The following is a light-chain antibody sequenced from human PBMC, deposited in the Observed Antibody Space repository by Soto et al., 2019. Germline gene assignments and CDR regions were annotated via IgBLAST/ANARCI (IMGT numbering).Light chain of an antibody. V-gene: IGLV2-14*01. J-gene: IGLJ1*01. CDR3: SSYTSSSTRV. CDR1: NSDVGGYNY. Sequence: QSALTQPASVSGSPGQSITISCTGTNSDVGGYNYVSWYQQHPGKAPELMIYEVSHRPSGVSNRFPGSKSGNTASLTISGLQAEDEADYYCSSYTSSSTRVFGTGTKVTVL. CDR2: EVS.